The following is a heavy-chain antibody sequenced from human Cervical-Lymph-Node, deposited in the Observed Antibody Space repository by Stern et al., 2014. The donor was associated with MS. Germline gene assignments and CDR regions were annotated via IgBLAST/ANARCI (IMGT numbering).Heavy chain of an antibody. CDR1: AITFKDHA. Sequence: EVQLVESGGDLVQPGTSLRLSCGGSAITFKDHAMHWVRLAPGKGLEWVSGIYWSGVTGYADSVKGRFTVSRDNAKSSLYLQMNGLRAEETAIYYCIKDILPGGLDYWGQGTLVTVSS. J-gene: IGHJ4*02. CDR2: IYWSGVT. D-gene: IGHD2-15*01. CDR3: IKDILPGGLDY. V-gene: IGHV3-9*01.